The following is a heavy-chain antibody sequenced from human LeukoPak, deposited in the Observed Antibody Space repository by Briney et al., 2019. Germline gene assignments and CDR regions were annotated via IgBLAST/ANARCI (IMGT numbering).Heavy chain of an antibody. V-gene: IGHV1-18*01. CDR2: ISAYNGNT. D-gene: IGHD3-3*01. CDR3: ARKGADFWSGHPQSVYGMDV. CDR1: GYTFTSYG. J-gene: IGHJ6*02. Sequence: AASVKVSCKASGYTFTSYGISWVRQAPGQGLEWMGWISAYNGNTNYAQKLQGRVTMTTDTSTSTAYMELRSLRSDDTAVYYCARKGADFWSGHPQSVYGMDVWGQGTTVTVSS.